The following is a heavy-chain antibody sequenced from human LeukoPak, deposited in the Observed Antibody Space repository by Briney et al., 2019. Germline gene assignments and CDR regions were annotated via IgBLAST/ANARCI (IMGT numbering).Heavy chain of an antibody. J-gene: IGHJ2*01. V-gene: IGHV4-59*08. Sequence: SETLSLTCSVSGGSTSSDYWSWIRQSPGKGLEWVGYVYNSGDTGKNPSLKSRVTILLDTSKNQCSLKLTSASAADTAVYYCARLKLGAYFDLWGRGTLVTVSS. CDR1: GGSTSSDY. CDR2: VYNSGDT. CDR3: ARLKLGAYFDL. D-gene: IGHD3-16*01.